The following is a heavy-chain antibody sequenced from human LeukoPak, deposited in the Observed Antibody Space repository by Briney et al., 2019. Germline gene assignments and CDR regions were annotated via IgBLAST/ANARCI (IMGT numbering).Heavy chain of an antibody. CDR2: INWNGGST. Sequence: GGSLRLSCAASGFTFSSYAMSWVRQAPGKGLEWVSSINWNGGSTSYADSVKGRFTISRDNAKNSLYLQMNSLRAEDTAFYYCARVVTMVMVKRSGPGFDAFDIWGQGTMVTVSS. J-gene: IGHJ3*02. V-gene: IGHV3-20*04. D-gene: IGHD3-10*01. CDR3: ARVVTMVMVKRSGPGFDAFDI. CDR1: GFTFSSYA.